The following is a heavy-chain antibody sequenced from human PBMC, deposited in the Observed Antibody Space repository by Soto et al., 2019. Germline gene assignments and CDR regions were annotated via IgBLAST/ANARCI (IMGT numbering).Heavy chain of an antibody. CDR3: AKDPEYSYGYAFDS. CDR1: GFTFSSHG. CDR2: ISYDGSNK. Sequence: QVQLVESGGGVVQPGRSLRLSCAASGFTFSSHGMHWVRQPPGKGLEWVAVISYDGSNKYYADSVKGRFTISRDNSKNTVYLPMNSLRAEDTAVYYCAKDPEYSYGYAFDSWGQGTIVTVSS. V-gene: IGHV3-30*18. D-gene: IGHD5-18*01. J-gene: IGHJ4*02.